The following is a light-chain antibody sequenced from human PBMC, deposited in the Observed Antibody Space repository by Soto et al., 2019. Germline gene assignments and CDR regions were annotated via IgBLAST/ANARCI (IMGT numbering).Light chain of an antibody. Sequence: ENVLTQSPGTLSLSPGERATLSCRASQSISYNYLAWYHQKPGQAPRLLIYGASNKIPSTPDRFSGGGSGTDFTLTISRLEHEDFAVYYCQQYGSSYTFGQGTKVDIK. CDR3: QQYGSSYT. CDR1: QSISYNY. J-gene: IGKJ2*01. CDR2: GAS. V-gene: IGKV3-20*01.